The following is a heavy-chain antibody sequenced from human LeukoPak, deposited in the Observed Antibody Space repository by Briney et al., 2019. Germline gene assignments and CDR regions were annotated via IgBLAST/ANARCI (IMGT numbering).Heavy chain of an antibody. Sequence: GASVKVSCKASGGTFSSYAISWVRQAPGQGLEWMGRIIPILGIANYAQKFQGRVTITADKSTTTAYMELSSLRSEDTAVYYCARVVGDADGVPDYYGMDVWGQGTTVTVSS. CDR3: ARVVGDADGVPDYYGMDV. D-gene: IGHD1-26*01. CDR2: IIPILGIA. CDR1: GGTFSSYA. J-gene: IGHJ6*02. V-gene: IGHV1-69*04.